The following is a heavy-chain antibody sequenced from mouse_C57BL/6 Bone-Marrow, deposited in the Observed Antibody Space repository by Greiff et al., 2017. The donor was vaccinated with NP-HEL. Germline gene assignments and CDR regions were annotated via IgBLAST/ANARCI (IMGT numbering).Heavy chain of an antibody. D-gene: IGHD1-1*01. CDR1: GFNIKDDY. CDR3: AFIYYYVSWFAY. J-gene: IGHJ3*01. Sequence: VQLQQSGAELVRPGASVKLSCTASGFNIKDDYMHWVKQRPEQGLEWIGWIDPENGDTEYASKFQGKATLTADKSSNTAYLQLSSLTSKDTAVYYCAFIYYYVSWFAYWGQGTLVTVSA. CDR2: IDPENGDT. V-gene: IGHV14-4*01.